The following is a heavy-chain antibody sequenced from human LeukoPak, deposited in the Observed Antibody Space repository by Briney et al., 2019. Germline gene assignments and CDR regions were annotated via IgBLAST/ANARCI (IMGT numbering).Heavy chain of an antibody. V-gene: IGHV3-48*03. Sequence: PGGSLRLSCAASGFTFSSYEMNWVRQAPGKGLEWVPYISSSGSTIYYADSVKGRFTISRDNAKNSLYLQMNSLRAEDTAVYYCARERLLSGGMDVWGQGTTVTVSS. CDR2: ISSSGSTI. CDR1: GFTFSSYE. J-gene: IGHJ6*02. D-gene: IGHD1-26*01. CDR3: ARERLLSGGMDV.